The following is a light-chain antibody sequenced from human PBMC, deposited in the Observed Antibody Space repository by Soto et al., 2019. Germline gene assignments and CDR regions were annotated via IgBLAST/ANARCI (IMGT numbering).Light chain of an antibody. CDR1: SSNVGAGYD. CDR3: QSYDSSLIRVV. J-gene: IGLJ2*01. CDR2: GNS. Sequence: QSVLTQPPSVSGAPGQRVTISCTGSSSNVGAGYDVHWYQQLPGTAPKLLIYGNSNRPSGVPDRFSGSKSGPSASLAITGLQAEDEADYYCQSYDSSLIRVVLGGGTKLTVL. V-gene: IGLV1-40*01.